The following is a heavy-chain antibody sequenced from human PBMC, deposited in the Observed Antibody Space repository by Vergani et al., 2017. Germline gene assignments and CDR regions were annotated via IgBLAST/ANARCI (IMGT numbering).Heavy chain of an antibody. CDR3: ARDSSEGFGELGRPYYYYGMDV. V-gene: IGHV3-11*04. D-gene: IGHD3-10*01. Sequence: QVQLVESGGGLVKPGGSLRLSCAASGFTFSDYYMSWIRQAPGKGLEWVSYISSSGSTIYYADSVKGRFTISRDNAKNSLYLQMNSLRAEDTAGYYCARDSSEGFGELGRPYYYYGMDVWGQGTTVTVSS. J-gene: IGHJ6*02. CDR1: GFTFSDYY. CDR2: ISSSGSTI.